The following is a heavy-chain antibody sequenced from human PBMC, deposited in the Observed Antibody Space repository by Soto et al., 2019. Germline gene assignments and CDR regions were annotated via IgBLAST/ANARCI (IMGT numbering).Heavy chain of an antibody. CDR2: ISGSGGST. V-gene: IGHV3-23*01. CDR1: GFTFSSYA. J-gene: IGHJ4*02. Sequence: EVQLLESGGGLVQPGGSLRLSCAASGFTFSSYAMSWVRQAPGKGLEWVSAISGSGGSTYYADTVKGRFTISRDNSKNTLYLQMNSLRAEDTAVYYCAKDYGSGSYCFDYWGQGTLVTVSS. CDR3: AKDYGSGSYCFDY. D-gene: IGHD3-10*01.